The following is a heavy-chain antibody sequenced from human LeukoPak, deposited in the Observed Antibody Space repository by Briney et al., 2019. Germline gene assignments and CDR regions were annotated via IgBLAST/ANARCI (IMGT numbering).Heavy chain of an antibody. D-gene: IGHD5-18*01. CDR2: IKHDGSDK. V-gene: IGHV3-7*05. Sequence: GGSLRLSCAASGFSFSTYWVSWVRQAPGKGLEWVANIKHDGSDKYYVDSVKGRFTISRDNAKNSLFLQMNSLRAEDTAVYYCSRDDRYSSWNWGQGTLVTVSS. CDR1: GFSFSTYW. CDR3: SRDDRYSSWN. J-gene: IGHJ4*02.